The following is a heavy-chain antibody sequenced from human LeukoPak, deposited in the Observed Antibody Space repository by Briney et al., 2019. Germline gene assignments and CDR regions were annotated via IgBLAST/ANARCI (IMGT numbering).Heavy chain of an antibody. Sequence: GESLKISCKGSGNSFTNNWIGWVRQMPGKRLEWMGITYPGDSNTRYSPSFQGQVTISADKSISSAYLQWSSLKASDTAMYYCVRSPACSSGTCYPNWFDPWGQGTLVTVSS. CDR3: VRSPACSSGTCYPNWFDP. V-gene: IGHV5-51*01. J-gene: IGHJ5*02. D-gene: IGHD2-15*01. CDR1: GNSFTNNW. CDR2: TYPGDSNT.